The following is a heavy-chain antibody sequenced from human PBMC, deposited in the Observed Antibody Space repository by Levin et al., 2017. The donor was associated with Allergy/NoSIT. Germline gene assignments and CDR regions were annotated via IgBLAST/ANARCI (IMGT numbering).Heavy chain of an antibody. CDR3: ARSLRSIIDY. CDR2: IWFDGSNK. J-gene: IGHJ4*02. V-gene: IGHV3-33*01. CDR1: GFTFSSYG. Sequence: GESLKISCAASGFTFSSYGMHWVRQAPGKGLEWVAVIWFDGSNKYYADSVKGRFTISRDNSKHTLYLQMNSLRAEDTAAYYCARSLRSIIDYWGQGTLVTVSS.